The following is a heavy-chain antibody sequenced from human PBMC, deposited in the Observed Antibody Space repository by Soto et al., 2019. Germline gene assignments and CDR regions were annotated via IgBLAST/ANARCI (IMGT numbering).Heavy chain of an antibody. CDR3: ARARDAYSYFFDY. CDR1: GGMFSTYV. CDR2: IIPIFGTP. D-gene: IGHD3-10*01. J-gene: IGHJ4*02. V-gene: IGHV1-69*12. Sequence: QVQLVQSGAEVKKPGSSVKVSCKASGGMFSTYVISWVRQAPGQGPEWMGGIIPIFGTPNYAQKFQGRVTITADESTGTAYMELSSLRSEDTAMYYCARARDAYSYFFDYWGQGTLVTVSS.